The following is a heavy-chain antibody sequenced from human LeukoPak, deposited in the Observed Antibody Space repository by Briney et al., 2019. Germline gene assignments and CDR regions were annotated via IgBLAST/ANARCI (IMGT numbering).Heavy chain of an antibody. CDR2: IYTSGST. V-gene: IGHV4-4*07. CDR1: GGSISSYY. D-gene: IGHD3-22*01. Sequence: PSETLSLTCTVSGGSISSYYWSWIRQPAGKGLEWIGRIYTSGSTNYNPSLKSRVTMSVDTSKNQFSLKLSSVTAADTAVYYCARDRTMIVVGNWFDPWGQGTLVTVSS. J-gene: IGHJ5*02. CDR3: ARDRTMIVVGNWFDP.